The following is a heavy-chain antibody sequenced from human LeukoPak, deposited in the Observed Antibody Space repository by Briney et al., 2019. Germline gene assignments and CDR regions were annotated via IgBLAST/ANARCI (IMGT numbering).Heavy chain of an antibody. Sequence: ASVKVSCKASGYTFTSYYMHWVRQAPGQGLEWMGIINPSGGSTSYAQKFQGRVTMTRDTSTSTVYMELSSLRSEDTAVYYCAKDRPYHYYDSSGSFDYWGQGTLVTVSS. J-gene: IGHJ4*02. CDR2: INPSGGST. D-gene: IGHD3-22*01. CDR1: GYTFTSYY. V-gene: IGHV1-46*01. CDR3: AKDRPYHYYDSSGSFDY.